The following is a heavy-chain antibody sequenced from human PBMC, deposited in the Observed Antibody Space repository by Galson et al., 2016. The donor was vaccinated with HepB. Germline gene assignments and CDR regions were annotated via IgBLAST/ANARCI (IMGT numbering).Heavy chain of an antibody. Sequence: ETLSLTCSVSGGSINSYYWSWIRQPAGQGLEWIGRIYSSGTTNYKPSLRSRVTMSVDTSKNQLSLKLSSVTAADTAVYYCARDFNFWSGYLDVWGKGTTVTVSS. CDR1: GGSINSYY. D-gene: IGHD3-3*01. CDR2: IYSSGTT. J-gene: IGHJ6*04. CDR3: ARDFNFWSGYLDV. V-gene: IGHV4-4*07.